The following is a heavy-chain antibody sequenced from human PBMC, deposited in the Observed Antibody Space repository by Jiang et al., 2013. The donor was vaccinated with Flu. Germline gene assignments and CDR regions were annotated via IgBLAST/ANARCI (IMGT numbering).Heavy chain of an antibody. J-gene: IGHJ6*04. D-gene: IGHD4-17*01. CDR2: IDWDDDK. Sequence: PTQTLTLTCTFSGFSLSTSGMCVSWIRQPPGKALEWLARIDWDDDKYYSTSLKTRLTISKDTSKNQVVLTMTNMDPVDTATYYCARITTTTDTVTYSRGLYYYGMDVWGKGTTVTVSS. CDR3: ARITTTTDTVTYSRGLYYYGMDV. CDR1: GFSLSTSGMC. V-gene: IGHV2-70*11.